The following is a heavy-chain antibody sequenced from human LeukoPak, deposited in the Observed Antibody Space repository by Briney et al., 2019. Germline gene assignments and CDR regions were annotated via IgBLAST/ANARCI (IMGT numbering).Heavy chain of an antibody. CDR3: AKYEGATRLFDY. CDR1: GFTFSSYA. J-gene: IGHJ4*02. Sequence: SGGSLRLSCAASGFTFSSYAMGWVRQAPGKGLEWVSGISGSGDSTYYADSVKGRFTISRDNSKNTLYLQMNSLRAEDTAVYYCAKYEGATRLFDYWGQGTLVTVSS. V-gene: IGHV3-23*01. D-gene: IGHD1-26*01. CDR2: ISGSGDST.